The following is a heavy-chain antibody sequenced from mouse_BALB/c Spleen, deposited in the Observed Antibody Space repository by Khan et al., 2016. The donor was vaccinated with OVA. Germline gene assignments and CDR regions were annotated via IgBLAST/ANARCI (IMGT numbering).Heavy chain of an antibody. V-gene: IGHV9-3-1*01. CDR1: GYTFTNFG. CDR3: ARPPYFSYVLVY. CDR2: INTYTGEP. D-gene: IGHD2-10*01. Sequence: QIQLVQSGPELKKPGETVKISCKASGYTFTNFGMNWVKQAPGKGLKWMGWINTYTGEPTYADDFKGRFAFSLETSANTAYLQFSNLKNEDTATYFCARPPYFSYVLVYWGQGTSVTVSS. J-gene: IGHJ4*01.